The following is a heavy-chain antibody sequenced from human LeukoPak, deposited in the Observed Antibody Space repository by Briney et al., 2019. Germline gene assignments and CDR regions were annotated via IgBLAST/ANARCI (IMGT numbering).Heavy chain of an antibody. CDR3: AKDQTRYPGNYFEY. CDR2: ISASGAST. J-gene: IGHJ4*02. Sequence: GGSLRLSCAASGFTFSSYAMSWVRQAPGKGPEWVSAISASGASTYYADSVKGRFTISRDNSKNTLYLQMNSLRAEDTAVYYCAKDQTRYPGNYFEYWGQGTLVTVSS. V-gene: IGHV3-23*01. CDR1: GFTFSSYA. D-gene: IGHD3-10*01.